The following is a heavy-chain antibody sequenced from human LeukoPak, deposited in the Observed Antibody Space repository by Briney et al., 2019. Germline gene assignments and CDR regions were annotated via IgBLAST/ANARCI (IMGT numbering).Heavy chain of an antibody. CDR1: GFPFSSYS. J-gene: IGHJ4*02. V-gene: IGHV3-21*01. D-gene: IGHD3-10*01. CDR2: ISSSSSYI. Sequence: GGSLRLSCAASGFPFSSYSMNWVRQAPGKGLEWVSSISSSSSYIYYADSVKGRFTISRDNAKNSLSLQMNSLRAEDTAVYYCAGYYFAGDYFDYWGQGTLVTVSS. CDR3: AGYYFAGDYFDY.